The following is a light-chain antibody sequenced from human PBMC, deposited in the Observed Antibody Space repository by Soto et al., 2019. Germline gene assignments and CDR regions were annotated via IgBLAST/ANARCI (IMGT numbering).Light chain of an antibody. CDR2: DVS. V-gene: IGLV2-14*03. CDR1: SSVVGGYDY. Sequence: QSVLAQPASLSGSPGQSITISCPGTSSVVGGYDYVSWYQQHPGKAPKLMIYDVSNRPSGVSNRFSGSKSGSTASLTISGLQAEDEADYYCSSYTTTRTRVFGTGTKVTVL. J-gene: IGLJ1*01. CDR3: SSYTTTRTRV.